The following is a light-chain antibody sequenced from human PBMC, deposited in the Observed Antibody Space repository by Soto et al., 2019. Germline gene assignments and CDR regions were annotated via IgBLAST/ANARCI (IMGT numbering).Light chain of an antibody. V-gene: IGLV2-8*01. Sequence: QSVLTQPPSASGSPGQSVTISCTGTGSDVGGYNYVSWYQHHPGKAPKLMIYEVDKRPSGVPDRFSGSKSGNTASLTVSGLQAEDEADYYCSSYSGSNKLLFGGGTKLTVL. CDR1: GSDVGGYNY. J-gene: IGLJ2*01. CDR2: EVD. CDR3: SSYSGSNKLL.